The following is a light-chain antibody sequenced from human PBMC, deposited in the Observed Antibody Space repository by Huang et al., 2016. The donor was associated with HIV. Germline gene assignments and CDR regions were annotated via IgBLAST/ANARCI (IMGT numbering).Light chain of an antibody. CDR1: QNVGNK. CDR2: GAS. V-gene: IGKV3-15*01. CDR3: QQYDIWPPWT. J-gene: IGKJ1*01. Sequence: EVVMTQSPGTLSVSPGERATLSCRASQNVGNKLAWYQQKPGQAPRLLIFGASTRADDIPARFSGSGSGTDFTLTISSLQSEDFAVYYCQQYDIWPPWTFGQGTKVEIK.